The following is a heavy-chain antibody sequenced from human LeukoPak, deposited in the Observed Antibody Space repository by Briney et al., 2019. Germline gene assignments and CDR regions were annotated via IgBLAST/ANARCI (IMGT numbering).Heavy chain of an antibody. CDR2: ISYDGSNK. CDR1: GFTFSSYG. CDR3: AKAGTYHDFDY. J-gene: IGHJ4*02. Sequence: GGSLRLSCAASGFTFSSYGMHWVRQAPGKGLEWVAVISYDGSNKYYADSVKGRFTISRDNPKNTLYLQMNSLRAEDTAVYYCAKAGTYHDFDYWGQGTLVTVSS. D-gene: IGHD1-26*01. V-gene: IGHV3-30*18.